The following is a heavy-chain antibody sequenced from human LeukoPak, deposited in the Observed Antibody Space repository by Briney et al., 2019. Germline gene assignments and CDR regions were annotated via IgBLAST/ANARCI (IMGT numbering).Heavy chain of an antibody. Sequence: SVKVSFKASGGTFSSYTISWVRQAPGQGLEWMGRIIPILGIANYAQKFQGRVTITADKSTSTAYMELSSLRSEDTAVYYCAREVRDGYNYYFDYWGQGTLVTVSS. CDR3: AREVRDGYNYYFDY. CDR2: IIPILGIA. D-gene: IGHD5-24*01. CDR1: GGTFSSYT. J-gene: IGHJ4*02. V-gene: IGHV1-69*04.